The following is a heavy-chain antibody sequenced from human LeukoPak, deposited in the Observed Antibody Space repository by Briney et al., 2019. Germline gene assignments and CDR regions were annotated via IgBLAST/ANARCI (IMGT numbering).Heavy chain of an antibody. CDR1: GFTFSSYG. Sequence: PGGSLRLSCAASGFTFSSYGMHWVRQAPGKGLEWVAVISYDGSNKYYADSVKGRFTISRDNSKNTLYLQMNSLRAEDTAVYYCASYYYDSSGYYLFDYWGQGTLVTVSS. CDR2: ISYDGSNK. D-gene: IGHD3-22*01. CDR3: ASYYYDSSGYYLFDY. J-gene: IGHJ4*02. V-gene: IGHV3-30*03.